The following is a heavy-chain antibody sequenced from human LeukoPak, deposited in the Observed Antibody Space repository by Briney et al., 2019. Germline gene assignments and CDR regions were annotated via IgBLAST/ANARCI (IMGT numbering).Heavy chain of an antibody. CDR1: GYTFSTYG. Sequence: ASVTVSCKASGYTFSTYGISWVRQAPGQGLEWMGWISAYSGNTNYAQKVQGRVTMTTDTSTSTAYMELRSLRSDDTAVYYCARDTGTSPPDYWGRGTLVTVSS. D-gene: IGHD2-8*02. V-gene: IGHV1-18*01. CDR3: ARDTGTSPPDY. CDR2: ISAYSGNT. J-gene: IGHJ4*02.